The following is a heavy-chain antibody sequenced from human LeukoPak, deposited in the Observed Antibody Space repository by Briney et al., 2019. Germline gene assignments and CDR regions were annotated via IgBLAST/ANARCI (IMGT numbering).Heavy chain of an antibody. CDR2: IYYSGST. J-gene: IGHJ3*02. CDR1: GGSISGYY. V-gene: IGHV4-59*01. Sequence: PSETLSLTCTVSGGSISGYYWSWIRQPPGKGLEWIGYIYYSGSTNFNPSLKSRVTISVDTSKNQFSLKLYSVTAVDMAVYYCARVKYCGGDCYAFDIWGQGTMVTVSS. D-gene: IGHD2-21*01. CDR3: ARVKYCGGDCYAFDI.